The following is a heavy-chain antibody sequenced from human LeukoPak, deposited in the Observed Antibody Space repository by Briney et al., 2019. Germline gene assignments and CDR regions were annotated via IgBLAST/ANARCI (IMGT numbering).Heavy chain of an antibody. D-gene: IGHD3-3*01. CDR1: DTLTDDQ. J-gene: IGHJ3*01. V-gene: IGHV1-2*02. Sequence: ASVKVSCKGDTLTDDQVHWVRQAPGQGLEWMGWINPNTGDTNYSQNFQGRVTMTRDTSISTAYMELSRLRSDDTAVYYCARDWAPQYYDFWSDAFDFWGQGTMVTVSS. CDR3: ARDWAPQYYDFWSDAFDF. CDR2: INPNTGDT.